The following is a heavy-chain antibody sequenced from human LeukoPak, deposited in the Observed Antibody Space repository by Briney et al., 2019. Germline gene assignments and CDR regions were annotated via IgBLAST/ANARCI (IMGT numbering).Heavy chain of an antibody. D-gene: IGHD6-13*01. Sequence: SETLSLTCAVYGGSFSGYYWSWIRQPPRKGLEWIGEISDSGSTNYNPSLKSRVTISVDTSKNQFSLKLSSVTAADTAVYYCARALQAIAAAGISYYYYYMDVWGKGTTVTVSS. V-gene: IGHV4-34*01. CDR2: ISDSGST. CDR1: GGSFSGYY. J-gene: IGHJ6*03. CDR3: ARALQAIAAAGISYYYYYMDV.